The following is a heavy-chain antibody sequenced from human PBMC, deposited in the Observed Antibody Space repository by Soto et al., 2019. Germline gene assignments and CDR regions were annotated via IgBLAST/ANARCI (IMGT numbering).Heavy chain of an antibody. D-gene: IGHD6-6*01. CDR1: GGSFSGYY. J-gene: IGHJ4*02. CDR3: ARGRRGQQPVLGGYYFDY. V-gene: IGHV4-34*01. Sequence: QVQLQQWGAGLLKPSETLSLTCAVYGGSFSGYYWSWIRQPPGKGLEWIGEINHSGSTNYNPSLKSRVTISVDTSKNQFSLKLSSVTAADTAVYYCARGRRGQQPVLGGYYFDYWGQGTLVTVSS. CDR2: INHSGST.